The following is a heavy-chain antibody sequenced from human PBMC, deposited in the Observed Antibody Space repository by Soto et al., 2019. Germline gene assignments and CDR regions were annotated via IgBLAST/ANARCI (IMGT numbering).Heavy chain of an antibody. Sequence: QVQLVQSGAEVKKPGASVKVSCKASGYTFITYGVSWVRQAPGQGLDWLGWISTYNGNTRYAERLQGRVIMTTATTTTTAYMELRNLRSDDTAVYYCARGPTDYYDNSANYFLDYWGQGTLVTVSS. V-gene: IGHV1-18*01. CDR3: ARGPTDYYDNSANYFLDY. J-gene: IGHJ4*02. D-gene: IGHD3-22*01. CDR2: ISTYNGNT. CDR1: GYTFITYG.